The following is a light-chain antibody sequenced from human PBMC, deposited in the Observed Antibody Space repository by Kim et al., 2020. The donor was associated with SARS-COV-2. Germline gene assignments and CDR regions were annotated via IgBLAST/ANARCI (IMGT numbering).Light chain of an antibody. CDR3: QKYNSAPRNS. CDR1: QGISNY. J-gene: IGKJ2*03. CDR2: AAS. V-gene: IGKV1-27*01. Sequence: ASVGDRVPITCRASQGISNYLAWYQQKPGKVPKLLIYAASTLQSGVPSRFSGSGSGTDFTLTISSLQPEDVATYYCQKYNSAPRNSFGQGTKLEI.